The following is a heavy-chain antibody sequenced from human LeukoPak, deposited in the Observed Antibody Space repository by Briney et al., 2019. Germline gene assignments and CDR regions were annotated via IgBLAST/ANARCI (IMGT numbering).Heavy chain of an antibody. V-gene: IGHV3-11*01. CDR2: ISSSGSTI. D-gene: IGHD2-2*01. CDR3: ARVGAIVVVPAAPFDY. Sequence: GGSLRLSCAASGFTFRDYYMSWIRQAPGKGLEWVSYISSSGSTIYYADSVKGRFTISRDNAKNSLYLQMNSLRAEDTAVYYCARVGAIVVVPAAPFDYWGQGTLVTVSS. J-gene: IGHJ4*02. CDR1: GFTFRDYY.